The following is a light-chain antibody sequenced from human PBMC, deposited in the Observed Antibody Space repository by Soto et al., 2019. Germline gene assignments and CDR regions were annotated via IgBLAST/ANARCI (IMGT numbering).Light chain of an antibody. CDR2: WAS. J-gene: IGKJ1*01. Sequence: DIVMTQSPDSLAVSPGERATINCKSSQSVFSSSSNKNFLVWYQHKPGQPPKLLISWASTRESGVPDRFSGSGSGTDFTITISILQSEDVSISCCQQDYTTPWRCGHGTKVEIK. CDR1: QSVFSSSSNKNF. CDR3: QQDYTTPWR. V-gene: IGKV4-1*01.